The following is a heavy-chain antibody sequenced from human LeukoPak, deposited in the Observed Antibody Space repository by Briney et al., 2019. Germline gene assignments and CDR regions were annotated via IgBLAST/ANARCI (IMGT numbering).Heavy chain of an antibody. V-gene: IGHV3-23*01. CDR1: GFTFSNYV. J-gene: IGHJ4*02. CDR2: TSGSGGRA. Sequence: GGSLRLSCAASGFTFSNYVMSWVRQRPGKGLEWVSGTSGSGGRASYADSVKGRFTISRDNPNNTIHLQMNSLRADDTAIYYCAKDHPARVRITGEPFDHWGLGTLVTVSS. CDR3: AKDHPARVRITGEPFDH. D-gene: IGHD6-6*01.